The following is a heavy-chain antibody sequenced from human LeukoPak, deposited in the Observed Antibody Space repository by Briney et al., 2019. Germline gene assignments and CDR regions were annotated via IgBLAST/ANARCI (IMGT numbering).Heavy chain of an antibody. D-gene: IGHD6-19*01. CDR3: ARDGSSGRDDAFDI. CDR1: GGTFSGYT. J-gene: IGHJ3*02. Sequence: ASVKVSCKASGGTFSGYTISWVRQAPGQGLEWMGWINPNSGGTNYAQKFQGRVTMTRDTSISTAYMELSRLRSDDTAVYYCARDGSSGRDDAFDIWGQGTMVTVSS. CDR2: INPNSGGT. V-gene: IGHV1-2*02.